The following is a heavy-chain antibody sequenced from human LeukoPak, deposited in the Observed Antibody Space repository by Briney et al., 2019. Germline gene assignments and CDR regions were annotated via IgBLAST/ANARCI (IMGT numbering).Heavy chain of an antibody. V-gene: IGHV1-8*01. J-gene: IGHJ6*03. CDR2: VNPDSGNT. Sequence: ASVKVSCKASGYTFTNYDINWVRQATGQGLEWMGWVNPDSGNTGYAQKFQGRVTMTRNTSISTAYMELSSLGSEDTAVYYCARGTYGSGSYYYYYYMDVWGKGTTVTISS. D-gene: IGHD3-10*01. CDR1: GYTFTNYD. CDR3: ARGTYGSGSYYYYYYMDV.